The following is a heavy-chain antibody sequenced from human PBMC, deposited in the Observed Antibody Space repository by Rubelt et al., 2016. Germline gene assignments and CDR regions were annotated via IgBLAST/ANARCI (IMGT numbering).Heavy chain of an antibody. Sequence: EVQLVESGGGLVQPGGSLRLSCGASGFTVSSNYMSWVRQAPGKGLEWVSVIYSGGSTYYADSVKGRFTISRDNSKNTLYLQMNSPRAEDTAVYDCASGRGPDYYYYGMDVWGQGTTVTVSS. CDR1: GFTVSSNY. V-gene: IGHV3-53*01. J-gene: IGHJ6*02. CDR3: ASGRGPDYYYYGMDV. CDR2: IYSGGST. D-gene: IGHD1-1*01.